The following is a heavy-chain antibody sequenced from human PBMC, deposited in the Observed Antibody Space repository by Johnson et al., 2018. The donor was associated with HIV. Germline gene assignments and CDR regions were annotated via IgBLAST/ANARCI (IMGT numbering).Heavy chain of an antibody. J-gene: IGHJ3*02. CDR3: ARDRRRADAFDI. Sequence: EVQLVESGGGLVQPGGSLRLSCAASGFTFSSYWMHWVRQAPGKGLVWVSRITSDGSSTSYADSVKGRFTISRDNAKNTLYLQMNSLRAEDMAVYYCARDRRRADAFDIWGQGTMVTVSS. V-gene: IGHV3-74*01. CDR1: GFTFSSYW. CDR2: ITSDGSST.